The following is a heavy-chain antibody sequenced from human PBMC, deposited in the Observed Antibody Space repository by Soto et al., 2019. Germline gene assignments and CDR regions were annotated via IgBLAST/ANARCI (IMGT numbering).Heavy chain of an antibody. J-gene: IGHJ4*02. V-gene: IGHV3-9*01. CDR3: AKDIAGRNYDILTGYYSFDY. CDR1: GFTFDDYA. CDR2: ISWNSGSI. D-gene: IGHD3-9*01. Sequence: DVQLVESGGGLVQPGRSLRLSCAASGFTFDDYAMHWVRQAPGKGLEWVSGISWNSGSIGYADSVKGRFTISRDNAKNSLYLKMNTLRAEDTALYYCAKDIAGRNYDILTGYYSFDYWGQGTLVTVSS.